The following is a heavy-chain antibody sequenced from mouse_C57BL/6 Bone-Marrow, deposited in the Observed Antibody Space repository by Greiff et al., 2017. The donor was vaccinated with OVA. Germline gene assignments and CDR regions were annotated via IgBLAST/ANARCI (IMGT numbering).Heavy chain of an antibody. Sequence: VQLQQSGAELVRPGASVKLSCTASGFNIKDDYMHWVKQRPEQGLEWIGWIDPENGDTEYASKFQGKATITADTSSNTAYLQLSSLTSEDTAVYYCTTVITTVVARYFDVWGTGTSVTVSS. CDR2: IDPENGDT. CDR1: GFNIKDDY. D-gene: IGHD1-1*01. V-gene: IGHV14-4*01. CDR3: TTVITTVVARYFDV. J-gene: IGHJ1*03.